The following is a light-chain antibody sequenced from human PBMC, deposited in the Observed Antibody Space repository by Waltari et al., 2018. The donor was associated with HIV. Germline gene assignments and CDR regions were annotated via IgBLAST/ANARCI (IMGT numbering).Light chain of an antibody. J-gene: IGLJ2*01. CDR1: SGDIGRYDF. CDR3: SSYASNNTFVV. V-gene: IGLV2-8*01. Sequence: QSALTQPPSAFGPPGQSVTISCTGTSGDIGRYDFVSWYQFHPDKVPRRIIYEVTKRPSGVPDRFSGSKSGNTASLTVSGLQTDDEADYYCSSYASNNTFVVFGGGTKLTVL. CDR2: EVT.